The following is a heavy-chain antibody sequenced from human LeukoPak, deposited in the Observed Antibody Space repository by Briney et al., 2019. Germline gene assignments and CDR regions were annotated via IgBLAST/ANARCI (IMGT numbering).Heavy chain of an antibody. D-gene: IGHD1-26*01. CDR2: ISWNSGAI. CDR3: VKDAASTGELALDY. Sequence: PGGSLRLSCAVSGFRFDNYAMHWVRQAPGKGLEWVSGISWNSGAIGYADSVTGRFTISSDNARNSLYLQINSLRLEDTALYYCVKDAASTGELALDYWGQGTLVTVSS. J-gene: IGHJ4*02. CDR1: GFRFDNYA. V-gene: IGHV3-9*01.